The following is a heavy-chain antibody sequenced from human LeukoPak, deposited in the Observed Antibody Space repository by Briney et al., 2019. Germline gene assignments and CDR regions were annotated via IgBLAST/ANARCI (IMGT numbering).Heavy chain of an antibody. V-gene: IGHV1-2*02. J-gene: IGHJ4*02. D-gene: IGHD2-15*01. CDR3: ARAHRLSSGGRLDY. Sequence: GASVKVSCKASGYTFTGYYMHRVRQAPGQGLEWMGWINPNSGGTNYAQKFQGRVTMTRDTSISTAYMELSRLRSDDTAVYYCARAHRLSSGGRLDYWGQGTLVTVSS. CDR2: INPNSGGT. CDR1: GYTFTGYY.